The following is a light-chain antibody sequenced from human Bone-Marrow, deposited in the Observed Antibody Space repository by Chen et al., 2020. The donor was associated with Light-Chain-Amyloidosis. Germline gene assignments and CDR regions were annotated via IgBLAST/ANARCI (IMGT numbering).Light chain of an antibody. J-gene: IGLJ2*01. CDR1: TSNIGTYT. CDR3: AAWDDSLNGVV. CDR2: SDN. Sequence: QSVLTQPPSTSGTPGQRVPISCSGSTSNIGTYTVNWYRQVPGTAPRLFIQSDNQRPSGVPDRFSGSKSGTSASLAISWLQSEDEADYYCAAWDDSLNGVVFGGGTKLTVL. V-gene: IGLV1-44*01.